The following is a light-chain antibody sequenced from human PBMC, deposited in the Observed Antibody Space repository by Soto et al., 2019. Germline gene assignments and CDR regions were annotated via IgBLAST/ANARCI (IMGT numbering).Light chain of an antibody. CDR1: QSISSW. Sequence: DVQMTQSPSTLPASVGDRVTITCRASQSISSWLAWYQQKPGKAPKLLIYDASSLESGVPSRFSGSGSGTEFTLTISSLQPDDFATYYCQQYNSYSEVTFGQGTRLENK. CDR3: QQYNSYSEVT. CDR2: DAS. V-gene: IGKV1-5*01. J-gene: IGKJ5*01.